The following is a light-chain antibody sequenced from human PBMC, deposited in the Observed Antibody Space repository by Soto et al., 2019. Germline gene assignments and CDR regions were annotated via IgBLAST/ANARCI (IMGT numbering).Light chain of an antibody. Sequence: QPVLTQPPSVSGAPGQTVTISCTGSSSNIGASYDVHWYQQFPGTAPKLLTYGNSNRPSGVPDRFSGSKSGTSASLAITGLHAEDEAHYYCQSYDSSRSGYVFGTGTKLTVL. J-gene: IGLJ1*01. V-gene: IGLV1-40*01. CDR1: SSNIGASYD. CDR3: QSYDSSRSGYV. CDR2: GNS.